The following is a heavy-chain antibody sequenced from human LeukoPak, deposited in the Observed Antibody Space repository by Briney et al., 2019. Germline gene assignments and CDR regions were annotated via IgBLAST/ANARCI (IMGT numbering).Heavy chain of an antibody. V-gene: IGHV1-46*01. CDR2: INSSGGST. CDR1: GYPFTSYH. J-gene: IGHJ4*02. D-gene: IGHD4-23*01. Sequence: ASVKVSCKTSGYPFTSYHIHWVRQAPGRGLEWMGIINSSGGSTNYAQKFKGRVTMTRNTSISTAYMELSSLRSEDTAVYYCAREYYGGRLDYWGQGSLVTVSS. CDR3: AREYYGGRLDY.